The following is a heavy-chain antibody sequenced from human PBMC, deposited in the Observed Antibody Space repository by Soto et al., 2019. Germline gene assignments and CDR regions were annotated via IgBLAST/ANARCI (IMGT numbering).Heavy chain of an antibody. CDR3: ARDDYSSSSALGY. CDR1: GYTFTGYY. Sequence: EASVKVSCKASGYTFTGYYMHWVRQAPGQGLEWMGWINPNSGGTNYAQKFQGWVTMTRDTSISTAYMELSRLRSDDTAVYYCARDDYSSSSALGYWGQGTLVTVSS. D-gene: IGHD6-13*01. V-gene: IGHV1-2*04. CDR2: INPNSGGT. J-gene: IGHJ4*02.